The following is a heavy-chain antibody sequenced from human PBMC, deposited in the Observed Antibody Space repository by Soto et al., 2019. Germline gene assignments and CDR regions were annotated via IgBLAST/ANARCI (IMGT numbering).Heavy chain of an antibody. V-gene: IGHV3-23*01. CDR2: ISGSGGIT. CDR1: GFTSSNYA. J-gene: IGHJ3*02. D-gene: IGHD6-25*01. CDR3: AAGIGAAGTSGALDI. Sequence: EVQLLESGGGLVQPGGSLRLSCVASGFTSSNYAMSWVRQAPGKGLEWVSGISGSGGITNYADSVKGRFTISRDNSKNTLNLQMNTLRVEDTALYYCAAGIGAAGTSGALDIWGQGTVVTVSS.